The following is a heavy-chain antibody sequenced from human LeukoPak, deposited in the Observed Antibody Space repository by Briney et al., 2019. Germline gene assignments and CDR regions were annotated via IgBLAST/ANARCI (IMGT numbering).Heavy chain of an antibody. J-gene: IGHJ4*02. CDR3: ARVGYGWFGELLPYFDY. D-gene: IGHD3-10*01. V-gene: IGHV1-46*01. CDR1: GYTFTSYY. Sequence: ASVKVSCKASGYTFTSYYMHWVRQAPGQGLEWMGIINPSGGSTSYAQKFQGRVTMTRDTSTSTVYMELSSLRSEDTAVYYCARVGYGWFGELLPYFDYWGQGTLVTVSS. CDR2: INPSGGST.